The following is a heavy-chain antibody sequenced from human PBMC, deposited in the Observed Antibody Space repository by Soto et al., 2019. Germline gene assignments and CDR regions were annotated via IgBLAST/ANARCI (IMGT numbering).Heavy chain of an antibody. Sequence: GGSLRLSCAASGFTFSSYSMNWVRQAPGKGLEWVSSISSSSSYIYYADSVKGRFTISRDNAKNSLYLQMNSLRAEDTAVYYCARGKSQGVAAAGSNWFDPWGQGTLVTVSS. CDR2: ISSSSSYI. CDR1: GFTFSSYS. V-gene: IGHV3-21*01. J-gene: IGHJ5*02. D-gene: IGHD6-13*01. CDR3: ARGKSQGVAAAGSNWFDP.